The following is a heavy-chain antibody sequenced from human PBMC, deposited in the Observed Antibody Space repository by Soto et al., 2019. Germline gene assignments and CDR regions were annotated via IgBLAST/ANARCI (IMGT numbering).Heavy chain of an antibody. D-gene: IGHD3-9*01. CDR3: AISLGILTGYSHFDY. Sequence: QVQLQQWGAGLLKPSETLSLTCAVYGGSFSGYYWSWIRQPPGKGLEWIGEINHSGSTNYNPSLKSRVTISVDPSKNQFSLKLSSVTAADTAVYYCAISLGILTGYSHFDYWGQGTLVTVSS. J-gene: IGHJ4*02. CDR1: GGSFSGYY. V-gene: IGHV4-34*01. CDR2: INHSGST.